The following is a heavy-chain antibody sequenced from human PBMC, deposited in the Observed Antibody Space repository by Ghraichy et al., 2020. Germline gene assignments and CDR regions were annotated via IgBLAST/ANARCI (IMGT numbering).Heavy chain of an antibody. CDR2: FYYSGSRST. J-gene: IGHJ4*02. V-gene: IGHV4-39*01. Sequence: SETLSLTCTVSGGSISSSGYYWGWIRQPPGKGLEWIGSFYYSGSRSTYYNPSLKSRVTISVDASKNQFSLKLSSVTAADTAVYYCARTVTTKSQAIDYWGQGSLVTVSS. D-gene: IGHD4-17*01. CDR3: ARTVTTKSQAIDY. CDR1: GGSISSSGYY.